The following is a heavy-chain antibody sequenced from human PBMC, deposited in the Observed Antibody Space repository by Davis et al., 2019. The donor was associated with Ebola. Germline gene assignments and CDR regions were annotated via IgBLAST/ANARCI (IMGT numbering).Heavy chain of an antibody. CDR2: INTNTGTP. Sequence: ASVKVSCKASGYTFTSYAMNWVRQAPGQGLEWMGWINTNTGTPTFAQASTGRFDFSLDISVNTAYLQITSLKAEDTAVYYCARAPSSSDWEEEYFQHWGQGTLVTVSS. CDR3: ARAPSSSDWEEEYFQH. CDR1: GYTFTSYA. D-gene: IGHD6-19*01. V-gene: IGHV7-4-1*02. J-gene: IGHJ1*01.